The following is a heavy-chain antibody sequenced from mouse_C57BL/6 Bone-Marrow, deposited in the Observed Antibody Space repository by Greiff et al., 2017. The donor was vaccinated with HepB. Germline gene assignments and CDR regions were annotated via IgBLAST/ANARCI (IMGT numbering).Heavy chain of an antibody. D-gene: IGHD1-1*01. J-gene: IGHJ1*03. CDR3: TTAGSSYPYWYFDV. V-gene: IGHV14-4*01. CDR2: IDPENGDT. CDR1: GFNIKDDY. Sequence: EVKLQQSGAELVRPGASVKLSCTASGFNIKDDYMHWVKQRPEQGLEWIGWIDPENGDTEYASKFQGKATITADTSSNTAYLQLSSVTSEDTAVYYCTTAGSSYPYWYFDVWGTGTTVTVSS.